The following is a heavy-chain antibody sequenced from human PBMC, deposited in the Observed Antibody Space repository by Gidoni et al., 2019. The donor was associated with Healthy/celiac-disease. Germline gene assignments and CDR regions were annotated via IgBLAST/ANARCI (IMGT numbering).Heavy chain of an antibody. J-gene: IGHJ3*02. Sequence: QVQLQQWGAGLLKPSETLSLTCAVYGGSFSGYYWSWIRQPPGKGLEWIGEINHSGSTNYNPSLKSRVTISVDTSKNQFSLKLSSVTAADTAVYYCARGLAGWPTRGRDAFDIWGQGTMVTVSS. D-gene: IGHD2-15*01. CDR3: ARGLAGWPTRGRDAFDI. CDR1: GGSFSGYY. V-gene: IGHV4-34*01. CDR2: INHSGST.